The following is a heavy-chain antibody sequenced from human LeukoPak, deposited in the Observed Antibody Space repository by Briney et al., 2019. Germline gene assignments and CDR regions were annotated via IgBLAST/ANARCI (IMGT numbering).Heavy chain of an antibody. CDR3: ARAEIAAAGIVYFDY. CDR2: INPSGGST. CDR1: GYTFTSYY. J-gene: IGHJ4*02. D-gene: IGHD6-13*01. Sequence: ASAKVSCKASGYTFTSYYMHWVRQAPGQGLEWMGIINPSGGSTSYAQKFQGRVTMTRDTSTSTVYMELSSLKSEDTAVYYCARAEIAAAGIVYFDYWGQGTLVTVSS. V-gene: IGHV1-46*03.